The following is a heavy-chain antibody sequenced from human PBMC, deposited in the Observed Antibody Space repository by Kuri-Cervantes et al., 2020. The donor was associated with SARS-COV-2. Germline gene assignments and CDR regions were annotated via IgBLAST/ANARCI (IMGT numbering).Heavy chain of an antibody. D-gene: IGHD5-24*01. CDR2: IYYSGST. CDR1: GGSISSYY. CDR3: ARDRDGYNFDY. V-gene: IGHV4-59*12. Sequence: GSLRLSCTVSGGSISSYYWSWIRQPPGKGLEWIGYIYYSGSTNYNPSLKSRVTISVDTSKNQFSLKLSSVTAADTAVYYCARDRDGYNFDYWGQGTLVTVSS. J-gene: IGHJ4*02.